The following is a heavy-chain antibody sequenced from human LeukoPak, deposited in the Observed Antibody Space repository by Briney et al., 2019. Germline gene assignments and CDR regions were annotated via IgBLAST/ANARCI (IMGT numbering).Heavy chain of an antibody. J-gene: IGHJ5*02. CDR1: GDSISSGGYY. V-gene: IGHV4-30-2*01. CDR3: AAQGGSGSYLNWFDP. Sequence: SETLSLTCTVSGDSISSGGYYWSWIRQPPGKGLEWIGYIYHSGSTYYNPCLKRRDTVSVDRSKNQFSLNLSSVTAADTAVYYCAAQGGSGSYLNWFDPWGQGTLVTVSS. D-gene: IGHD1-26*01. CDR2: IYHSGST.